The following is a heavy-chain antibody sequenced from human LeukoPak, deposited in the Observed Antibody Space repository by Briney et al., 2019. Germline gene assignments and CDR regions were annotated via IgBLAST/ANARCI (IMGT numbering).Heavy chain of an antibody. CDR3: AKDPAKYDFWSGYCPI. D-gene: IGHD3-3*01. J-gene: IGHJ3*02. CDR2: ISSSSSTI. CDR1: GFTFSSYS. V-gene: IGHV3-48*01. Sequence: GGSLRLSCAASGFTFSSYSMNWVRQAPGKGLEWVSYISSSSSTIYYADSVKGRFTISRDNSKNTLYLQMNSLRAEDTAVYYCAKDPAKYDFWSGYCPIWGQGTMVTVSS.